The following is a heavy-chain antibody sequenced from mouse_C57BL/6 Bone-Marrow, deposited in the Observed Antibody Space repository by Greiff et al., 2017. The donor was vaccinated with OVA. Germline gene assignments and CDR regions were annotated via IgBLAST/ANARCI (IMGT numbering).Heavy chain of an antibody. J-gene: IGHJ4*01. V-gene: IGHV1-64*01. CDR1: GYTFTSYW. CDR2: IHPNSGST. D-gene: IGHD2-4*01. Sequence: QVQLQQPGAELVKPGASVKLSCKASGYTFTSYWMHWVKQRPGQGLDWIGMIHPNSGSTNYNEKFKRKATLTVDKSSSTAYMQLSSLTSEDSAVYYWARPYDYDRDYYAMDYWGQGTSVTVSS. CDR3: ARPYDYDRDYYAMDY.